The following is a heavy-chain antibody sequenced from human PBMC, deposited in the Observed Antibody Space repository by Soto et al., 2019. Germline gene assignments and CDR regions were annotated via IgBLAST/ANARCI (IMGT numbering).Heavy chain of an antibody. Sequence: GGSLRLSCAASGFTFSSYEMNWVRRAPGKGLEWISYISSSTNTMYYADSVKGRFTISRDNAKNSLYLQMNSLRAEDTAVYYCARGVYDSNGYSYPWGQGTLVTVSS. V-gene: IGHV3-48*03. D-gene: IGHD3-22*01. CDR3: ARGVYDSNGYSYP. CDR1: GFTFSSYE. J-gene: IGHJ5*02. CDR2: ISSSTNTM.